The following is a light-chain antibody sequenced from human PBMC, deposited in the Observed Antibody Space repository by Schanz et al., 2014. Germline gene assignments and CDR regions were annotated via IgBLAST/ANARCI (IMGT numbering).Light chain of an antibody. J-gene: IGLJ2*01. CDR2: EVT. CDR1: RSDVGSYTL. CDR3: SSYAGSYTLV. Sequence: QSALTQPASVSGSPGQSITISCTGTRSDVGSYTLVSWYQQYPGKAPQLMIYEVTKRPSGVPDRFSGSKSGNTASLTISGLQAEDEADYYCSSYAGSYTLVFGGGTKLTVL. V-gene: IGLV2-23*02.